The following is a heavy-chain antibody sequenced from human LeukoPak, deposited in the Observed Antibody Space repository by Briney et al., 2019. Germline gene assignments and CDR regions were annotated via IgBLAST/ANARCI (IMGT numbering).Heavy chain of an antibody. V-gene: IGHV3-30*18. Sequence: GRSLRLSRAASGFTFSSYGMHWARQAPGKGLEWVAVISYDGSNKYYADSVKGRFTISRDNSKNTLYLQMNSLRAEDTALYYCAKETLSTVAARSRWRGMGYYYYGMDVWGQGTTVTVSS. CDR2: ISYDGSNK. J-gene: IGHJ6*02. CDR3: AKETLSTVAARSRWRGMGYYYYGMDV. CDR1: GFTFSSYG. D-gene: IGHD6-6*01.